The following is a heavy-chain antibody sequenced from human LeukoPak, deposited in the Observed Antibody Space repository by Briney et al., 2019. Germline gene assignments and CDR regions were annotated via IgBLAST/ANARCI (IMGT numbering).Heavy chain of an antibody. Sequence: PSETLSLTCTVSGVSISSSSYYWGWLRQPPGKGLEWIGSIYYSGSTYYNPSLKSRVTISVDTSKNQFSLKLSSVTAADTAVYYCARARKQQLVDYWGQGTLVTVSS. D-gene: IGHD6-13*01. J-gene: IGHJ4*02. CDR3: ARARKQQLVDY. V-gene: IGHV4-39*07. CDR2: IYYSGST. CDR1: GVSISSSSYY.